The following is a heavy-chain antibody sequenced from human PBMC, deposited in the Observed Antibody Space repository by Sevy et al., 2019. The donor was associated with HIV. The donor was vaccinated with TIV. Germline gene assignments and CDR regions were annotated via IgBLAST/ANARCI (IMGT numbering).Heavy chain of an antibody. V-gene: IGHV1-69*04. D-gene: IGHD2-2*01. CDR2: IIPIPAIP. CDR1: GGTFSSYA. CDR3: ARDASSYCTSYSCYGGWFDP. J-gene: IGHJ5*02. Sequence: ASVNVSCKASGGTFSSYAINWVRQAPGQGLEWMGRIIPIPAIPNYAQKFQGRVTITADKSTSTAYMELSSLRSEDTAVYYCARDASSYCTSYSCYGGWFDPWGQGTLVTVSS.